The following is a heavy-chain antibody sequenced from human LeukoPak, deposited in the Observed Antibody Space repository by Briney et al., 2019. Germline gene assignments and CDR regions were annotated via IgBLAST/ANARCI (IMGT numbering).Heavy chain of an antibody. CDR2: LSSSSSYI. Sequence: GGSLRLSCAASGFTFSSYSMNWVRQAPGKGLEWVSSLSSSSSYIDYADSVKGRFTISRDNAKNSLYLQMNSLRAEDTAVYYCAELGMIGGVWGKGTTVTISS. D-gene: IGHD3-10*02. V-gene: IGHV3-21*01. CDR3: AELGMIGGV. CDR1: GFTFSSYS. J-gene: IGHJ6*04.